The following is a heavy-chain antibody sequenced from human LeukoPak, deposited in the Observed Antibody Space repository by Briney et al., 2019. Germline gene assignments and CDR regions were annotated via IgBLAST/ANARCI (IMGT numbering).Heavy chain of an antibody. V-gene: IGHV4-34*01. J-gene: IGHJ5*02. Sequence: SETLSLTCAVYGGSFSGYYWSWIRQPPGKGLEWIGEINHSGSTNYNPSLKSRVTISVDTSKNQFSLKLSSVTAADTAVYYCAREGYSSGESWFGPWGQGTLVTVPS. D-gene: IGHD6-19*01. CDR3: AREGYSSGESWFGP. CDR1: GGSFSGYY. CDR2: INHSGST.